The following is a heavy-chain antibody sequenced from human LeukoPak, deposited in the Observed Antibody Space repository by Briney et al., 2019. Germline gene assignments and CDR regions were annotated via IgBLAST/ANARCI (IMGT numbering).Heavy chain of an antibody. Sequence: TGGSLRLSCAASGFTFSSYWMSWVRQAPGKGLEWVANIKQDGSEKYYVDSVKGRFTISRDNAKNSLYLQMNSLRAEDTAVYYCARADSSIAARLSRSSIFNYYYMDVWGKGTTVTVSS. J-gene: IGHJ6*03. CDR2: IKQDGSEK. CDR3: ARADSSIAARLSRSSIFNYYYMDV. D-gene: IGHD6-6*01. V-gene: IGHV3-7*01. CDR1: GFTFSSYW.